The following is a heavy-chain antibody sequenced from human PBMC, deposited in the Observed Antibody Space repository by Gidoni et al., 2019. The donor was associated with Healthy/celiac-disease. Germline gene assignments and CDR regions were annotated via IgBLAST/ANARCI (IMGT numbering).Heavy chain of an antibody. D-gene: IGHD6-6*01. CDR3: AKKIRVDSSGTWYYYGMDV. J-gene: IGHJ6*02. CDR2: ISGSGGST. V-gene: IGHV3-23*04. CDR1: GFTFSSYA. Sequence: EVQLVESGGGLVQPGGSLRLSCGASGFTFSSYAMNWVRQAPGKGLEWVSAISGSGGSTYYADSVKGRFTISRDNSKKKWYLQMNSLRAEDTAVYYCAKKIRVDSSGTWYYYGMDVWGQGTTVTVSS.